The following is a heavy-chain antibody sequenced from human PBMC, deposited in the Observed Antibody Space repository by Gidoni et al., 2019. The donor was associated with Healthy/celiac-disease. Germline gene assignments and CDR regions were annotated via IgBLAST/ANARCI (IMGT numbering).Heavy chain of an antibody. CDR3: ARANERSSRITRFDY. D-gene: IGHD1-20*01. CDR1: GYTFTSYA. CDR2: INAGNGNT. Sequence: QVQLVQSGAEVKKPGASVKVSCKASGYTFTSYAMHRVRQAPGQRLEWMGWINAGNGNTKYSQKFQGRVTITRDTSASTAYMELSSLRSEDTAVYYCARANERSSRITRFDYWGQGTLVTVSS. J-gene: IGHJ4*02. V-gene: IGHV1-3*01.